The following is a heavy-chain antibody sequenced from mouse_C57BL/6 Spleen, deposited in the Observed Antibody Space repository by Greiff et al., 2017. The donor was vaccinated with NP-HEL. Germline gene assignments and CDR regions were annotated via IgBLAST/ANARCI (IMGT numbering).Heavy chain of an antibody. Sequence: QVQLKESGPELVKPGASVKISCKASGYAFSSSWMNWVKQRPGKGLEWIGRIYPGDGDTNYNGKFKGKATLTADKSSSTACMQLISQTSEYSAVYFCARGGNWVLDYWGQGTTLTVSS. J-gene: IGHJ2*01. CDR3: ARGGNWVLDY. CDR2: IYPGDGDT. CDR1: GYAFSSSW. D-gene: IGHD4-1*01. V-gene: IGHV1-82*01.